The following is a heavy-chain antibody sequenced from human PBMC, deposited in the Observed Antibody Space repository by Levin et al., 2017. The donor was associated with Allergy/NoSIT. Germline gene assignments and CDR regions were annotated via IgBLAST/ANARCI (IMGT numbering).Heavy chain of an antibody. CDR1: GFTFDDFA. CDR2: ISYDGSEK. J-gene: IGHJ4*02. Sequence: PGGSLRLSCAASGFTFDDFAMHWVRQAPGKGLDWVAIISYDGSEKYYAESVEGRFTISRDDSKNTVYLQMSSLRPEDTAVYFCARPWSGALDYWGQGSLVTVSS. D-gene: IGHD4/OR15-4a*01. V-gene: IGHV3-30*15. CDR3: ARPWSGALDY.